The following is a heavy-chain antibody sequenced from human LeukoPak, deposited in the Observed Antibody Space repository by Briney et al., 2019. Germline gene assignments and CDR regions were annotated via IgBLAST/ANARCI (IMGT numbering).Heavy chain of an antibody. Sequence: SQTLSLTCTVPGGSISSGDYYWSWIRQPPGKGLEWIAYMYYSGSTYYNPSLKSRITMSADTSKNQLSLKLSSVTAADTAVYYCARPYYYDSRIDPWGQGILVTVSS. V-gene: IGHV4-30-4*01. D-gene: IGHD3-22*01. J-gene: IGHJ5*02. CDR1: GGSISSGDYY. CDR2: MYYSGST. CDR3: ARPYYYDSRIDP.